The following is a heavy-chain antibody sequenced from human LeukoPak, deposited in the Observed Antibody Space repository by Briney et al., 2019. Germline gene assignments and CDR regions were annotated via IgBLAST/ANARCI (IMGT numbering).Heavy chain of an antibody. CDR2: ISHSGST. V-gene: IGHV4-34*01. D-gene: IGHD3-3*01. J-gene: IGHJ5*02. Sequence: SETLSLTCAVYGGSFSGYYWSWIRQPPGKGLEWIGEISHSGSTNYNPSLKSRVTISVDTSKNQFSLKLSSVTAADTAVYYCARGGYDFWSGYALSNWFDPWGQGTLVTVSS. CDR3: ARGGYDFWSGYALSNWFDP. CDR1: GGSFSGYY.